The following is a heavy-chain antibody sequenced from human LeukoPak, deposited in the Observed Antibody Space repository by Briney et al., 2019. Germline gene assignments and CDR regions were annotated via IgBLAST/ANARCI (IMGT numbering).Heavy chain of an antibody. D-gene: IGHD2-15*01. CDR3: AREGGGCSGGSCYSYYYYYGMDF. CDR2: ISSSSSYI. CDR1: GFTFSSYS. Sequence: GGSLRLSCAASGFTFSSYSMNWVRQAPGKGLEWVSSISSSSSYIYYADSVKGRFTISRDNAKNSLYLQMNSLRAEDTAVYYCAREGGGCSGGSCYSYYYYYGMDFLGQGTTVSLSS. J-gene: IGHJ6*02. V-gene: IGHV3-21*01.